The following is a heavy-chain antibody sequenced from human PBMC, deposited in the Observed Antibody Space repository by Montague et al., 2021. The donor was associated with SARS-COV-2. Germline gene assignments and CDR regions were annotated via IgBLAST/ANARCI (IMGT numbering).Heavy chain of an antibody. V-gene: IGHV4-4*02. CDR2: IYHSGST. CDR1: GGSISSSNW. D-gene: IGHD5-24*01. J-gene: IGHJ4*02. CDR3: SRAWGAVEKNFDY. Sequence: SETLSLTCAVSGGSISSSNWWSWVRQPPGKGLEWIGEIYHSGSTNYNPSLKSRVTISVDKSKNQFSLQLISVTAADTAVYYCSRAWGAVEKNFDYWGQGTLVTVSS.